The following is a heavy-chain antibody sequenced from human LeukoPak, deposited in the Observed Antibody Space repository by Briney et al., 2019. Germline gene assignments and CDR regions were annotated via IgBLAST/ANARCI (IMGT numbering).Heavy chain of an antibody. CDR1: GYTFTSYD. CDR2: MNPNSGNT. D-gene: IGHD1-26*01. Sequence: ASVKVSCKASGYTFTSYDINWVRQATGQGLEWMGWMNPNSGNTGYAQKFQGRVTMTRNTSISTAYMELSGLRSEDAAVYYCARELGPSDYYYYGMDVWGQGTTVTVSS. CDR3: ARELGPSDYYYYGMDV. J-gene: IGHJ6*02. V-gene: IGHV1-8*01.